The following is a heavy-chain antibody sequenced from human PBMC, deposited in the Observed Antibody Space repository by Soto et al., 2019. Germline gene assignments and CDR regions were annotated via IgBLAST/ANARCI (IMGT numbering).Heavy chain of an antibody. J-gene: IGHJ6*02. CDR3: AEDYYDSSGYYYYYGMDV. V-gene: IGHV3-53*01. CDR1: GFTVSSNY. D-gene: IGHD3-22*01. Sequence: GGSLRLSCAASGFTVSSNYMSWVRQAPGKGLEWVSVIYSGGSTYYADSVKGRFTISRDNSKNTLYLQMNSLRAEDTAVYYCAEDYYDSSGYYYYYGMDVWGQGTTVTVSS. CDR2: IYSGGST.